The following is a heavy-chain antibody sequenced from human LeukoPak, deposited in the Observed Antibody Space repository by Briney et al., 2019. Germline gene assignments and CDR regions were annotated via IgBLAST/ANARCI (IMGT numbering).Heavy chain of an antibody. CDR3: AREGIVESFDI. CDR1: GGSISSYY. J-gene: IGHJ3*02. CDR2: IYYSGST. Sequence: SETLSLTCTVSGGSISSYYWSWIRQPPGKALEWIGYIYYSGSTNYNPSLKSRVTISVDTSKNQFSLKLSSVTAADTAVYYCAREGIVESFDIWGQGTMVTVSS. V-gene: IGHV4-59*01. D-gene: IGHD2-15*01.